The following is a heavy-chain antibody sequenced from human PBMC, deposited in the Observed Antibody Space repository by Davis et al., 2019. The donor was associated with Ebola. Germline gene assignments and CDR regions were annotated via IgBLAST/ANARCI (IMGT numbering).Heavy chain of an antibody. Sequence: GESLKISCAASGFTFSNYPMNWVRQASGKGLEWVGRIRSKANSYATAYAASVKGRFTISRDDSKNTAYLQMNSLKTEDTAVYYCTQTSGDVDYWGQGTLVTVSS. V-gene: IGHV3-73*01. D-gene: IGHD4-17*01. J-gene: IGHJ4*02. CDR3: TQTSGDVDY. CDR2: IRSKANSYAT. CDR1: GFTFSNYP.